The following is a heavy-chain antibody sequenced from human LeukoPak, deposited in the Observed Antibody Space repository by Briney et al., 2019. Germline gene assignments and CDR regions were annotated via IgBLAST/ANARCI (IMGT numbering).Heavy chain of an antibody. CDR2: IYSGGST. V-gene: IGHV3-66*01. Sequence: GGSLILSCAASGFTVSSNYMSWVRQAPGKGLEWVSVIYSGGSTYYADSVKGRFTISRDNSKNTLYLQMNSLRAEDTAVYYCARLYCDFWSGYYKGNYFDYWGQGTLVTVSS. CDR3: ARLYCDFWSGYYKGNYFDY. D-gene: IGHD3-3*01. J-gene: IGHJ4*02. CDR1: GFTVSSNY.